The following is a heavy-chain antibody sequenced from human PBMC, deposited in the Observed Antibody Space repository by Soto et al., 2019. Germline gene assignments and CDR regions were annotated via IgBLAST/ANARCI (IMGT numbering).Heavy chain of an antibody. CDR3: ATEGSYYDFWSGYFRSFDY. CDR2: FDPEDGET. Sequence: GASVKVSCKVSGYALTELSMHWVRQAPGKGLEWMGGFDPEDGETIYAQKFQGRVTMTEDTSTDTAYMELSSLRSEDTAVYYCATEGSYYDFWSGYFRSFDYWGQGTLVTVSS. D-gene: IGHD3-3*01. V-gene: IGHV1-24*01. CDR1: GYALTELS. J-gene: IGHJ4*02.